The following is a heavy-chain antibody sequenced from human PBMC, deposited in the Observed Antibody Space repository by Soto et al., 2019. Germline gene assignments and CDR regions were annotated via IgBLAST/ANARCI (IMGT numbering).Heavy chain of an antibody. D-gene: IGHD3-3*01. V-gene: IGHV5-10-1*03. Sequence: EVQLVQSGAEVKKPGESLRLSCQGSGYRFINYWISWVRQMPGKGLEWLWRIGPSDSYTVYSPSLQGHVTISIDTAINTAFLECRSLQASDTAMYYCVRHGNVSRFYFDCWGRGTLAHVSS. J-gene: IGHJ4*01. CDR3: VRHGNVSRFYFDC. CDR1: GYRFINYW. CDR2: IGPSDSYT.